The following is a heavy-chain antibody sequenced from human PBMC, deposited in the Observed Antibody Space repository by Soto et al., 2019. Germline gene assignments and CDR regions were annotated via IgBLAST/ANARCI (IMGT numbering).Heavy chain of an antibody. CDR3: ARVSGSIKPPYYFDY. CDR1: GFTFSSYW. J-gene: IGHJ4*02. Sequence: EVQLVESGGGLVQPGASLRLSCAASGFTFSSYWMSWVRQAPGKGLEWVANIKQDGSEKYYVDSVKGRFTISRDNAKNSLYLQMNSLRAEDTAVYYCARVSGSIKPPYYFDYWGQGTLVTVSS. V-gene: IGHV3-7*01. D-gene: IGHD3-10*01. CDR2: IKQDGSEK.